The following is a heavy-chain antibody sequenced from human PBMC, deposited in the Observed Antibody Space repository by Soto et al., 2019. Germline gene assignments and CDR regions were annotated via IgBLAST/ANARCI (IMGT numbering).Heavy chain of an antibody. D-gene: IGHD2-21*02. Sequence: TLSLTCTVSGGSINSRSYYWGWIRQSPGKGLEWIGSIYYSGSTYYNPSLKSRVAMSVDTSKNQFSLKLRSVSAADTAVYYCARQRTSVVTQAYFDDWGQGSLVTVSS. J-gene: IGHJ4*02. V-gene: IGHV4-39*01. CDR3: ARQRTSVVTQAYFDD. CDR2: IYYSGST. CDR1: GGSINSRSYY.